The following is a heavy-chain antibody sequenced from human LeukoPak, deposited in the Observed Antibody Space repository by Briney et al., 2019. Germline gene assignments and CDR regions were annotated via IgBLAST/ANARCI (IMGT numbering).Heavy chain of an antibody. CDR3: ARVTGYRIEDYFDY. CDR1: GGSISSYY. Sequence: SETLSLTCTVSGGSISSYYWSWIRQPAGKGLEWIGRIYSSGSTTYNPSLKSRVTISVETSKNEFSLKLRSVTAADTAVHYCARVTGYRIEDYFDYWGQGTLVTVSS. V-gene: IGHV4-4*07. J-gene: IGHJ4*02. CDR2: IYSSGST. D-gene: IGHD6-13*01.